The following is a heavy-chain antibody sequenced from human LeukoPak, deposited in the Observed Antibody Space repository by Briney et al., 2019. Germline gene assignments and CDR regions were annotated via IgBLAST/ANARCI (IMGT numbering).Heavy chain of an antibody. Sequence: SSETLSLTCAVYGGSFSGYYRSWIRQSPGKGLEWIAEIHYSGSASYNPSLKSRVTISGDPSKNQVSPRVTSVTAADTAEYYCARGILSGYYFDSWGQGSLVTVSS. CDR2: IHYSGSA. J-gene: IGHJ4*02. V-gene: IGHV4-34*01. D-gene: IGHD2-15*01. CDR3: ARGILSGYYFDS. CDR1: GGSFSGYY.